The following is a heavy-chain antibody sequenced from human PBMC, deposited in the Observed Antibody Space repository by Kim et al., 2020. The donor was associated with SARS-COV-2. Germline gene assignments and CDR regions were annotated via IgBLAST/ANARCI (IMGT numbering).Heavy chain of an antibody. Sequence: GGSLRLSCAASGFSVSRKYMSWVRQAPGKGLEWVSIIYSGGSTYSADSVKGRFTISRDNSKNTVYLQMNSLRAEDTAVYYCVEGYSPGHYYFDFWGQGTLVTVSS. CDR2: IYSGGST. V-gene: IGHV3-53*01. J-gene: IGHJ4*02. CDR3: VEGYSPGHYYFDF. D-gene: IGHD5-18*01. CDR1: GFSVSRKY.